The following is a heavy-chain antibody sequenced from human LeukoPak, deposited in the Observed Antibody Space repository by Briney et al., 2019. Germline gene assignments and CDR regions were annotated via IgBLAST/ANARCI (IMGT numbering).Heavy chain of an antibody. CDR2: IYYSGST. CDR3: ARVSGSRTYYYYYGMDV. D-gene: IGHD1-26*01. Sequence: SETLSLTCTVSGGSISSYYWSWIRQPPGKGLEWIGYIYYSGSTNYNPSLKSRVTISVDTSKNQFSLKLSSVTAADTAVYYCARVSGSRTYYYYYGMDVWGQGTTVTVPS. CDR1: GGSISSYY. V-gene: IGHV4-59*01. J-gene: IGHJ6*02.